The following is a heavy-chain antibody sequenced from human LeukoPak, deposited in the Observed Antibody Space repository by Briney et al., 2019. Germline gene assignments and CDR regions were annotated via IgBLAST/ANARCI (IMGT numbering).Heavy chain of an antibody. CDR2: INESGGVT. V-gene: IGHV3-23*01. D-gene: IGHD5-12*01. CDR3: VKGSYRGYEFDY. CDR1: GFTFIT. J-gene: IGHJ4*02. Sequence: GGSLRLSCAVSGFTFITMSWVRQAPGKGLEWVAGINESGGVTYYADSVKGRFIIPRDKSKSTLYLQMNSLRAEDTAVYYCVKGSYRGYEFDYWGQGTLVTVSS.